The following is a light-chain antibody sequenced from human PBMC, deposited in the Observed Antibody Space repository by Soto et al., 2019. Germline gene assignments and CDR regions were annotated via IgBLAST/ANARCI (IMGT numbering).Light chain of an antibody. CDR2: GNI. CDR1: NSNIGAGFD. Sequence: QPVLTQPPSVSGAPGQRVTISCTGSNSNIGAGFDVYWYQQLPGTAPKLLIHGNIARASGVPDRISGSNSGTSASLAISGLQAEDEADYYCQSYDSTLSAVIFGGGTKLTVL. V-gene: IGLV1-40*01. CDR3: QSYDSTLSAVI. J-gene: IGLJ2*01.